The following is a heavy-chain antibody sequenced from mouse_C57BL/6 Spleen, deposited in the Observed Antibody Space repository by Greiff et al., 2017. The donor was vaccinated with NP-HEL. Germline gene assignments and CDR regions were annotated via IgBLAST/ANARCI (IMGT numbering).Heavy chain of an antibody. V-gene: IGHV5-4*01. CDR3: AGGNSDYAMDY. Sequence: EVQVVESGGGLVKPGGSLKLSCAASGFTFSSYAMSWVRQTPEKRLEWVATISDGGSYTYYPDNVKGRFTISRDNAKNNLYLQMSHLKSEDTAMYYCAGGNSDYAMDYWGQGTSVTVSS. CDR2: ISDGGSYT. CDR1: GFTFSSYA. D-gene: IGHD2-1*01. J-gene: IGHJ4*01.